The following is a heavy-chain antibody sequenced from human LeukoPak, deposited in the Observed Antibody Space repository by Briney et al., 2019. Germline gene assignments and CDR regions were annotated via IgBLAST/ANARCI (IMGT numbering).Heavy chain of an antibody. CDR1: GFTFSSYS. Sequence: GGSLRLSCAASGFTFSSYSMNWVRQAPGKGLEWVSSISSSSSYIYYADSVKGRLTISRDNAKNSLYLQMNSLRAEDTAVYYCARDLSSSSWFRRGAFDYWGQGTLVTVSS. D-gene: IGHD6-13*01. CDR3: ARDLSSSSWFRRGAFDY. V-gene: IGHV3-21*01. CDR2: ISSSSSYI. J-gene: IGHJ4*02.